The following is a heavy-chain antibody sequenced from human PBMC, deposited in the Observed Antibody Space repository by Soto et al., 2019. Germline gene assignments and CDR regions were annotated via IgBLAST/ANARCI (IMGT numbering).Heavy chain of an antibody. V-gene: IGHV1-69*02. J-gene: IGHJ4*02. CDR3: ATSNGDSSSWFYYFDY. D-gene: IGHD6-13*01. Sequence: SVKVSCKASGGTFSSYTISWVRQAPGQGLEWMGRIIPILGIANYAQKFQGRVTITADKSTSTAYMELSSLRSEDTAVYYCATSNGDSSSWFYYFDYWGQGTLVTVSS. CDR1: GGTFSSYT. CDR2: IIPILGIA.